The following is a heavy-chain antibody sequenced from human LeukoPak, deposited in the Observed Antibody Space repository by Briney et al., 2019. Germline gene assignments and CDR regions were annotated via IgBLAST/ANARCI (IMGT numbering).Heavy chain of an antibody. CDR2: FSRNGHDT. D-gene: IGHD6-13*01. J-gene: IGHJ4*02. CDR1: GFTFGSSP. CDR3: AKGSLGSWYFFDS. V-gene: IGHV3-23*01. Sequence: GGSLRLSCAASGFTFGSSPMSWVRQAPGKGPEWVTTFSRNGHDTYYAGSVKGRFTIFRDNSKSTLYLQMNSLRAEDTAVYYRAKGSLGSWYFFDSWGQGTLVTVSS.